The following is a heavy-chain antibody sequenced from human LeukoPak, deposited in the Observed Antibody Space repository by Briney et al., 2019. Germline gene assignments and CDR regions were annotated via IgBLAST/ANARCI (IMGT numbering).Heavy chain of an antibody. CDR2: IKEDGREK. J-gene: IGHJ4*02. Sequence: GGSLRLSCTASGFTFSRHWMSWVRQAPGKGLEWVANIKEDGREKKYVDSVKDRFTISRDNTKNSVYLQMSGLRVDDTAIYYCARDKEGGSNDHWGQGTLVTVSS. D-gene: IGHD2-15*01. CDR3: ARDKEGGSNDH. CDR1: GFTFSRHW. V-gene: IGHV3-7*01.